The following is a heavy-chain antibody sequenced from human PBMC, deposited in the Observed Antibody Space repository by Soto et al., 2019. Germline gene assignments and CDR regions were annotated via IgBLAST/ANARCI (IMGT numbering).Heavy chain of an antibody. CDR1: GCSFTSYW. J-gene: IGHJ3*02. Sequence: GESLKISCKGSGCSFTSYWIGGVRQMPGKGLEWMGIIYPGDSDTRYSPSFQGQVTISADKSISTAYLQWSSLKASDTAMYYCARPHYYDSSGYSFGIWSQGTTVTVSS. V-gene: IGHV5-51*01. D-gene: IGHD3-22*01. CDR2: IYPGDSDT. CDR3: ARPHYYDSSGYSFGI.